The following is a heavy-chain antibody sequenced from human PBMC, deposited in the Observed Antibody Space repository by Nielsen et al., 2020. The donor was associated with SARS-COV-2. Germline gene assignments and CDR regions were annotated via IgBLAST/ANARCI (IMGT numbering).Heavy chain of an antibody. Sequence: SEALSLTCTVSGYSISSGYYWGWIRQPPGKGLEWIGSIYHSGSTYYNPSLKSRVTISVDTSKNQFSLKLSSVTAADTAVYYCARDSGWPSSWNWFDPWGQGTLVTVSS. D-gene: IGHD2-2*01. CDR3: ARDSGWPSSWNWFDP. J-gene: IGHJ5*02. CDR2: IYHSGST. V-gene: IGHV4-38-2*02. CDR1: GYSISSGYY.